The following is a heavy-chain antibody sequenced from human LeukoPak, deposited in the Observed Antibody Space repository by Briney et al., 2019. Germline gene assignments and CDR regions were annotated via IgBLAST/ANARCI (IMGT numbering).Heavy chain of an antibody. V-gene: IGHV3-30*18. CDR1: GFTFSNYA. CDR3: ANTGSGSSQY. CDR2: ISYDGSNK. D-gene: IGHD3-10*01. J-gene: IGHJ4*02. Sequence: GGSLRLSCAASGFTFSNYAMSWVRQAPGKGLEWVAVISYDGSNKYYADSVKGRFTISKDNSKNTLYLQMNSLRAEDTAVYYCANTGSGSSQYWGQGTLVTVSS.